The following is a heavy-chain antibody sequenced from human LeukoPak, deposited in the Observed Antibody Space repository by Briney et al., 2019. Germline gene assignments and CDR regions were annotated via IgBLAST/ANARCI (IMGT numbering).Heavy chain of an antibody. CDR2: INPSGGST. CDR3: AKIGRDFDY. D-gene: IGHD2-15*01. Sequence: ASVKVSCKASGYTFTGYYMHWVRQAPGQGLEWMGWINPSGGSTSYAQKFQGRVTMTRDMSTSTVYMELSSLRSEDTAVYYCAKIGRDFDYWGQGTLVTVSS. J-gene: IGHJ4*02. V-gene: IGHV1-46*01. CDR1: GYTFTGYY.